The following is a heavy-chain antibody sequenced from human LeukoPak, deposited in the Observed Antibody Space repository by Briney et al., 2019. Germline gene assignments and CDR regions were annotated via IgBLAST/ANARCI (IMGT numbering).Heavy chain of an antibody. J-gene: IGHJ4*02. CDR2: ISYSGTT. V-gene: IGHV4-59*01. CDR3: AGTTTTFDD. D-gene: IGHD4-17*01. CDR1: GGSINSYY. Sequence: KPSETLSLTCTVSGGSINSYYWSWIRQPPGKGLEWIGYISYSGTTNYSPSLNSRVTISLDTSKNQFSLKLTSVTAADTAVYYCAGTTTTFDDWGQGTLVTVSS.